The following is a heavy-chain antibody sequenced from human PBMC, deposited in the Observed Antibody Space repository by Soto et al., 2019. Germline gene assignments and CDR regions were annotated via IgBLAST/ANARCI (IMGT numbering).Heavy chain of an antibody. CDR1: GYTFTGYY. CDR3: ARPDCSSNSRPPHFDF. Sequence: GSSVKVSCKASGYTFTGYYMHWVRQAPGQGLEWMGWINPNSGDTNYAQRFQGRVTLTRDTSISTAYMELSGLRSDDTAVYYCARPDCSSNSRPPHFDFWGQGTLVIVSS. J-gene: IGHJ4*02. D-gene: IGHD2-15*01. CDR2: INPNSGDT. V-gene: IGHV1-2*02.